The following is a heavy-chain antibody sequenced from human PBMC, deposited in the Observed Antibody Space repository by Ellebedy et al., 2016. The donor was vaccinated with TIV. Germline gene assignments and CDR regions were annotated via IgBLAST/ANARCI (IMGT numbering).Heavy chain of an antibody. CDR3: ARSGFPWNYVGAISDY. CDR1: GFTFSDYY. Sequence: GGSLRLSXAASGFTFSDYYMSWIRQAPGKGLEWVSYISSSSSYTNYADSVKGRFTISRDNAKNSLYLQMNSLRAEDTAVYYCARSGFPWNYVGAISDYWGQGTLVTVSS. V-gene: IGHV3-11*06. D-gene: IGHD1-7*01. CDR2: ISSSSSYT. J-gene: IGHJ4*02.